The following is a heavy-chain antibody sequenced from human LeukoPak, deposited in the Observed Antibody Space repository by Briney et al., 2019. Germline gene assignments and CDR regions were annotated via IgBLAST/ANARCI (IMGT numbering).Heavy chain of an antibody. Sequence: PSETLSLTCTVSGGSISSSSYCWGWIRQPPGKGLEWIGSIYYSGSTYYNPSLKSRVTISVDTSKNQFSLKLSSVTAADTAVYYCARPRGYSYGLYFDYWGQGTLVTVSS. V-gene: IGHV4-39*01. J-gene: IGHJ4*02. CDR2: IYYSGST. CDR1: GGSISSSSYC. CDR3: ARPRGYSYGLYFDY. D-gene: IGHD5-18*01.